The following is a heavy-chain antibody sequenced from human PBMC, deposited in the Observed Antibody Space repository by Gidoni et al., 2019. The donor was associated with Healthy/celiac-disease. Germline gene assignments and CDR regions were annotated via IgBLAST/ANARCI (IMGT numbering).Heavy chain of an antibody. Sequence: QVTLRESGHVLVKPTQTLTTTCTVAGLSLSTSGMCVSWIRQPPGKALEWLALIDWDDDKYYSTSLKTRLTISKDTSKNQVVLTLTNMDPVDTATYYCARLYYYSSSGYYDFDYWGQGTLVTVSS. D-gene: IGHD3-22*01. V-gene: IGHV2-70*01. CDR2: IDWDDDK. CDR1: GLSLSTSGMC. CDR3: ARLYYYSSSGYYDFDY. J-gene: IGHJ4*01.